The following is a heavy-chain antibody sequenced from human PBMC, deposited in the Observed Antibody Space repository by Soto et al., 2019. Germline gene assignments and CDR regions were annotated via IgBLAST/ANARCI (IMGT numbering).Heavy chain of an antibody. V-gene: IGHV4-39*07. CDR2: IYYSGST. CDR3: ARLYGDRLDY. D-gene: IGHD4-17*01. J-gene: IGHJ4*02. CDR1: GGSISSSSYY. Sequence: PSETLSLTCTVSGGSISSSSYYWGWIRQPPGKGLEWIGSIYYSGSTYYNPSLRSRVTLSVDTSKNQFSLKLSSVTAADTAVYYCARLYGDRLDYWGQGTLVTVSS.